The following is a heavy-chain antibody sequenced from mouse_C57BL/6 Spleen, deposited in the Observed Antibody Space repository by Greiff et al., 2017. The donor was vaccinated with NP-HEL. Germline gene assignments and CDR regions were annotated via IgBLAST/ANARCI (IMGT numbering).Heavy chain of an antibody. V-gene: IGHV1-50*01. D-gene: IGHD1-1*01. J-gene: IGHJ4*01. CDR2: IDPSDSYT. Sequence: QVQLQQSGAELVKPGASVKLSCKASGYTFTSYWMQWVKQRPGQGLEWIGEIDPSDSYTNYNQKFKGKATLTVDTSSSTAYMQLSSLTSEDSAVYYCARGGYGSPPMDYWGQGTSVTVSS. CDR3: ARGGYGSPPMDY. CDR1: GYTFTSYW.